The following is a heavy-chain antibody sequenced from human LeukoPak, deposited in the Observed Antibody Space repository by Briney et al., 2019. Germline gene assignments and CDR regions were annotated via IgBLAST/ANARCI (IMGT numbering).Heavy chain of an antibody. V-gene: IGHV3-30*04. J-gene: IGHJ4*02. CDR1: GFTFSSYA. Sequence: GGSLRLSCAASGFTFSSYAMHWVRQAPGKGLEWVAVISYDGSNKYYADSVKGRFTISRDNSKSTLYLQMNSLRAEDTAVYYCARDRHPYSSGWTIDYWGQGTLVTVSS. CDR3: ARDRHPYSSGWTIDY. CDR2: ISYDGSNK. D-gene: IGHD6-19*01.